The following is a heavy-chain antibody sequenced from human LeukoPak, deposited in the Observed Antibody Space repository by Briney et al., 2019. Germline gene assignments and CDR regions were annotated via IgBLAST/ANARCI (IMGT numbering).Heavy chain of an antibody. D-gene: IGHD2-2*01. CDR1: GYTFTSYG. V-gene: IGHV1-18*01. CDR2: ISAYNGNT. Sequence: ASVKVSCKASGYTFTSYGISWVRQAPGQGLEWMGWISAYNGNTNYAQTLQGRVTMTTDTSTSTVYMELRSLRSDDTAVYCCARGSLVGLFDPWGQGTLVTVSS. J-gene: IGHJ5*02. CDR3: ARGSLVGLFDP.